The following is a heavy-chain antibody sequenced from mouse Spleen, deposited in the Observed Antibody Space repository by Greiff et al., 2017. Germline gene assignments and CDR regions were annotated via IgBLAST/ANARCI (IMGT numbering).Heavy chain of an antibody. V-gene: IGHV1-63*01. CDR1: GYTFTNYW. Sequence: QVTLKVSGAELVRPGTSVKMSCKASGYTFTNYWIGWAKQRPGHGLEWIGDIYPGGGYTNYNEKFKGKATLTADKSSSTAYMQFSSLTSEDSAIYYCARVSDHYYDYWGQGTLVTVSA. J-gene: IGHJ3*01. D-gene: IGHD1-2*01. CDR2: IYPGGGYT. CDR3: ARVSDHYYDY.